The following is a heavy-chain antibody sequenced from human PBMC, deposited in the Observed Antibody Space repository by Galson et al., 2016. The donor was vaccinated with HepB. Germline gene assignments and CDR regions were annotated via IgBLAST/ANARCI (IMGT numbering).Heavy chain of an antibody. Sequence: SVKVSCKASGGAFSNYAINWVRQAPGQGLEWMGGITPMFGAANYAQEFQGRVTITADESTSTAYMELSSLSSEDTATYYCARGEIFGQFAYWGQGTLVTVSS. CDR3: ARGEIFGQFAY. CDR1: GGAFSNYA. J-gene: IGHJ4*02. V-gene: IGHV1-69*13. CDR2: ITPMFGAA. D-gene: IGHD3/OR15-3a*01.